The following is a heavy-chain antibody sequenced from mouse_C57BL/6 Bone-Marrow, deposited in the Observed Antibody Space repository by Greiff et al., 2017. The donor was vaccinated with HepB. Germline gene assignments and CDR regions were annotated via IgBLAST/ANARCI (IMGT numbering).Heavy chain of an antibody. CDR2: ISSGGSYT. D-gene: IGHD2-5*01. V-gene: IGHV5-6*01. J-gene: IGHJ3*01. CDR3: ARHAYYSRCSN. Sequence: EVKLMESGGDLVKPGGSLKLSCAASGFTFSSYGMSWVRQTPDKRLEWVATISSGGSYTYYPDRVKGRFTISRDNAKNTLYLQMSSLKSADTAMYECARHAYYSRCSNWGQGTLVTVSA. CDR1: GFTFSSYG.